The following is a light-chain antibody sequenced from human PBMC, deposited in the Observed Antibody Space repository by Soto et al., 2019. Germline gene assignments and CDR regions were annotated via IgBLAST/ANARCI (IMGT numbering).Light chain of an antibody. CDR2: GAS. CDR3: QQYGSSPRT. J-gene: IGKJ1*01. V-gene: IGKV3-20*01. Sequence: EIVLTQSPGTLSLSPGERATLSCRASQTVSSSYLAWYQQKPGQAPRLLIYGASNRATGIPDRFGGSGSGADFTLTISRLEPEDFAVYYCQQYGSSPRTFGQGTKLEI. CDR1: QTVSSSY.